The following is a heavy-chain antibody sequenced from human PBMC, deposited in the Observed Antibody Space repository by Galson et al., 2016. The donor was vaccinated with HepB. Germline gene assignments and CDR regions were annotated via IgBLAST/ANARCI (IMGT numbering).Heavy chain of an antibody. CDR3: TTGDSHHLIPRAES. D-gene: IGHD3-16*01. CDR1: GGTFNTFA. J-gene: IGHJ5*02. CDR2: IIPLFNTP. V-gene: IGHV1-69*06. Sequence: SVKVSCKASGGTFNTFAFPWLRPAPGQGLERVGGIIPLFNTPNSAQKLHGRLTINADKATSTAYMEPTSLTSEDTAVYYRTTGDSHHLIPRAESWGQGTLITVSS.